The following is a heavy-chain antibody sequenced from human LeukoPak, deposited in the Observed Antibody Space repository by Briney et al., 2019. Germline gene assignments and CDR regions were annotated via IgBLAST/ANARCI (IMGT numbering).Heavy chain of an antibody. CDR3: ARDRLELRDGYYYYYMDV. Sequence: SETLSLTCTVSGGSIGSGGYYWSWIRQHPGKGLEWIGYIYYSGSTYYNPSLKSRVTISVDTSKNQFSLKLSSVTAADTAVYYCARDRLELRDGYYYYYMDVWGKGTTVTVSS. J-gene: IGHJ6*03. D-gene: IGHD1-7*01. V-gene: IGHV4-31*03. CDR2: IYYSGST. CDR1: GGSIGSGGYY.